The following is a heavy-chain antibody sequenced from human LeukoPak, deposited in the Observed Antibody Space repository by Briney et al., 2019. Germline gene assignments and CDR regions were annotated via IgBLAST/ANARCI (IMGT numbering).Heavy chain of an antibody. CDR1: GFSLSTSGMC. Sequence: SGPALVKPTQTLTLTCTFSGFSLSTSGMCVSWIRQPPGKALEWLARIDWDDDKYYSTSLKTRLTISKDTSKNQVVLTMTNMDPVDTATYYCARIQISGSYGGPPFDPWGQGTLVTVSS. CDR2: IDWDDDK. D-gene: IGHD1-26*01. J-gene: IGHJ5*02. V-gene: IGHV2-70*11. CDR3: ARIQISGSYGGPPFDP.